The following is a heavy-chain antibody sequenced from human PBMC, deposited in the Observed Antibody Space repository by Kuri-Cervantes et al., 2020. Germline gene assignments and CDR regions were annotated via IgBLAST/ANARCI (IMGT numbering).Heavy chain of an antibody. Sequence: GESLKISCAASGFTFSGYSMNWVRQAPGKGLEWLSYISSDSSTIYYADSVKGRFTISRDNAENSLYLQMNSLRAEDTAVYYCARGQWRALADFDYWGQGTLVTVSS. CDR3: ARGQWRALADFDY. V-gene: IGHV3-48*04. J-gene: IGHJ4*02. CDR1: GFTFSGYS. D-gene: IGHD6-19*01. CDR2: ISSDSSTI.